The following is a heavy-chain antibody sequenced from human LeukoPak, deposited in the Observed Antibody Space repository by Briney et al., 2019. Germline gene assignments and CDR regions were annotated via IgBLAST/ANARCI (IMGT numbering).Heavy chain of an antibody. V-gene: IGHV1-18*01. D-gene: IGHD3-16*02. CDR1: GYTFTSHG. J-gene: IGHJ4*02. Sequence: ASVKVSCKASGYTFTSHGISWVRQAPGQGLEWMGWISTYNTNTNYAQKLQGRVTMTTDTSTSTAYMELRSLRSDDTAVYYCAGIKRRIMITFGGVIVHDYWGQGTLVTVSS. CDR3: AGIKRRIMITFGGVIVHDY. CDR2: ISTYNTNT.